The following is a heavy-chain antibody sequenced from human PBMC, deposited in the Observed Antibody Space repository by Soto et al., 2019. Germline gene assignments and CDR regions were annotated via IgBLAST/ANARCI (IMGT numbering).Heavy chain of an antibody. V-gene: IGHV4-59*12. CDR3: ARTELRWFGETQHNLLAP. CDR2: IYYSGST. J-gene: IGHJ5*02. Sequence: SETLSLTCTVSGGSISSYYWSWIRQPPGKGLEWIGYIYYSGSTNYNPSLKSRVTISVDTSKNQFSLKLSSVTAADTAVYYCARTELRWFGETQHNLLAPCGQGTLVTVSS. D-gene: IGHD3-10*01. CDR1: GGSISSYY.